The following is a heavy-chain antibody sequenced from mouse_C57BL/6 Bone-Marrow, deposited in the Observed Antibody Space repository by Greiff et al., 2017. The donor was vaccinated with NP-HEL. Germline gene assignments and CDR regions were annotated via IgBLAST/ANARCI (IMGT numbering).Heavy chain of an antibody. CDR1: GYTFTSYG. J-gene: IGHJ2*01. Sequence: QVHVKQSGAELARPGASVKLSCKASGYTFTSYGISWVKQRTGQGLEWIGEIYPRSGNTYYNEKFKGKATLTADKSSSTAYMELRSLTSEDSAVYFCARKLGRGGFDYWGQGTTLTVSS. D-gene: IGHD4-1*01. CDR2: IYPRSGNT. CDR3: ARKLGRGGFDY. V-gene: IGHV1-81*01.